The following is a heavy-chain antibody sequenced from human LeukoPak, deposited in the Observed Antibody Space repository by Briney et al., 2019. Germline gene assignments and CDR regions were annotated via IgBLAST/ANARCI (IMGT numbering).Heavy chain of an antibody. CDR3: ASQYYYDSSGYYREHDY. Sequence: GGSLRLSCAASGFIFSRYWMHWVRQAPGKGLVWVSRINSDGSTTSYADSVKGRFTISRDNAKNTLYLQMNSLRAEDTAVYYCASQYYYDSSGYYREHDYWGQGTLVTVSS. D-gene: IGHD3-22*01. CDR2: INSDGSTT. V-gene: IGHV3-74*01. J-gene: IGHJ4*02. CDR1: GFIFSRYW.